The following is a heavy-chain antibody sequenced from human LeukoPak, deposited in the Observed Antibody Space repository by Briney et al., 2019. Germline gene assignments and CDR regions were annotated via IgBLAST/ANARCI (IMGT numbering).Heavy chain of an antibody. CDR3: AKTGGYYDTSDLYRPDVFDI. CDR1: GFTFSNFA. V-gene: IGHV3-23*01. Sequence: GGSLRLSCAASGFTFSNFAMSWVRQAPGKGLEWVSAISGTGGNTFYTDSVTGRLTISRDNSKNTLHVQMNSLRAEDTAVYYCAKTGGYYDTSDLYRPDVFDIWGQGTVVTVSS. J-gene: IGHJ3*02. D-gene: IGHD3-22*01. CDR2: ISGTGGNT.